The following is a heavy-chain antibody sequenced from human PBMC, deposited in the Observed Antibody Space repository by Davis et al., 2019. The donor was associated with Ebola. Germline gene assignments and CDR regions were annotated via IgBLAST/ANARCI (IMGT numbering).Heavy chain of an antibody. CDR3: ARDYLPTSFDY. CDR1: GFSFSNYA. V-gene: IGHV3-23*01. Sequence: GGSLRLSCAASGFSFSNYAFNWVRQAPGKGLEWVSGITGSGGSTYYADSVKGRFTISRDNSKNTLYLQMSSLRAEDTALYYCARDYLPTSFDYWGQGTLVTVSS. CDR2: ITGSGGST. J-gene: IGHJ4*02. D-gene: IGHD3-16*02.